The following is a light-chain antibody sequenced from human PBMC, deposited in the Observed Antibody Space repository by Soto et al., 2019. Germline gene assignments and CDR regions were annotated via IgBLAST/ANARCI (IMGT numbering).Light chain of an antibody. CDR3: QQYNNWPPNS. V-gene: IGKV3-15*01. CDR2: GAS. J-gene: IGKJ1*01. CDR1: QSVSSN. Sequence: ELVMSQSPATLSVSPGERATLSCRASQSVSSNLAWYQQKPGHAPRLLIYGASTRATGIPARFSGSGSGTEFTLTISILQSEDFAVYYCQQYNNWPPNSFGQGTKADI.